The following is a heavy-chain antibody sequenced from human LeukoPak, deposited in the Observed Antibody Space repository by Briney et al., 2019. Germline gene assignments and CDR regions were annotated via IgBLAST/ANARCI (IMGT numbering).Heavy chain of an antibody. CDR3: ARDLGSCSSTSCPTNWFHP. CDR1: GFTLSTYW. CDR2: INTDGSST. Sequence: GGSRRLSCAASGFTLSTYWMSLVRQAPGKWQIAVSHINTDGSSTSYADSVKGRFTISRDNATNTLYLQTNRLRAEDTAVYSCARDLGSCSSTSCPTNWFHPWGQGTQVTVSS. J-gene: IGHJ5*02. D-gene: IGHD2-2*01. V-gene: IGHV3-74*01.